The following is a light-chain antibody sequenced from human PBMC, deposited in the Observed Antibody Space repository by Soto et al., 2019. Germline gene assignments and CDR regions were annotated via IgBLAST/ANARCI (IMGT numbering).Light chain of an antibody. CDR2: RAS. Sequence: IQLTQSPSSLSASVGDRVTITCRASQGISTYLAWYQQKPGKAPKLLIYRASTLQSGVPPRFSGSGSGTDFTLTISSLQPEDFETYYCQQLNSYLLTFGGGTKVDIK. CDR3: QQLNSYLLT. CDR1: QGISTY. V-gene: IGKV1-9*01. J-gene: IGKJ4*01.